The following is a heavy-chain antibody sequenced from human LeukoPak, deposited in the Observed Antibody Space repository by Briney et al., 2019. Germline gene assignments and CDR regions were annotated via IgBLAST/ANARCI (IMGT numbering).Heavy chain of an antibody. Sequence: GGSLRLSCAASGFTFSDHYMTWIRQAPGKGLEWVSYISSSSSYTNYADSVKGRFTISRDNAKNSLYLQMNSLRAEDTAVYYCVRGGGNSGPFDYWGQGTLVTVSS. CDR2: ISSSSSYT. CDR3: VRGGGNSGPFDY. V-gene: IGHV3-11*06. D-gene: IGHD4-23*01. CDR1: GFTFSDHY. J-gene: IGHJ4*02.